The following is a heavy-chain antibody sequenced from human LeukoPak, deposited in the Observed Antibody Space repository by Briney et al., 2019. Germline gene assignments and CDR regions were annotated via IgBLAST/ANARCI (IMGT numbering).Heavy chain of an antibody. CDR2: VNSDGSST. D-gene: IGHD3-22*01. CDR1: GIIFNNYW. V-gene: IGHV3-74*01. Sequence: GGSLRLSCAASGIIFNNYWMHWVRHAPGKGLVWVSRVNSDGSSTVYADSVKGRFTISRDNARTTVYLQMSSLRLDDTATYYCATGLGHYYDYWGQGSLVTVSS. J-gene: IGHJ4*02. CDR3: ATGLGHYYDY.